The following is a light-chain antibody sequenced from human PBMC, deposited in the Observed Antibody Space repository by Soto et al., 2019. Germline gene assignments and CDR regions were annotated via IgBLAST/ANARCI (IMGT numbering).Light chain of an antibody. CDR3: QQTYNAPGT. V-gene: IGKV3-15*01. CDR2: GAS. Sequence: EIVMTQSPATLSVSPGERATLSCRASQSVSSNLAWYQQKPGQAPRLLIYGASTRATGIPARFSGSGSGTEFTLTISSLQSEDFATYYCQQTYNAPGTFGQGTKVEIE. J-gene: IGKJ1*01. CDR1: QSVSSN.